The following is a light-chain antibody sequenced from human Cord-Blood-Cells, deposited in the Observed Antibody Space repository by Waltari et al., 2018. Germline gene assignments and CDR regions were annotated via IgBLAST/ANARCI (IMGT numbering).Light chain of an antibody. CDR2: GKN. V-gene: IGLV3-19*01. CDR1: SLRSYY. CDR3: NSRDSSGNHWV. Sequence: SSELTQDPAVSVALVQTVRITCQGDSLRSYYASWYQQKPGQAPVLVIYGKNNRPSGTPDRFSGSSSGNTASLTITGAQAEDEADYYCNSRDSSGNHWVFGGGTKLTVL. J-gene: IGLJ3*02.